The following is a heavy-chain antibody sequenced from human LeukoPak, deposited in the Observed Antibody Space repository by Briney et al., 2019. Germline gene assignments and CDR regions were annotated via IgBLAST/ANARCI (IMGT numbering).Heavy chain of an antibody. Sequence: ASVKVSCKVSGYTLTELSMHWVRQAPGKGLEWMGGFDPEDGETIYAQKFQGRVTITADESTYTAYMELSSLRSEDTAVYYCARTPPKGDIDYWGQGTLVTVSS. J-gene: IGHJ4*02. D-gene: IGHD2-21*02. V-gene: IGHV1-24*01. CDR2: FDPEDGET. CDR3: ARTPPKGDIDY. CDR1: GYTLTELS.